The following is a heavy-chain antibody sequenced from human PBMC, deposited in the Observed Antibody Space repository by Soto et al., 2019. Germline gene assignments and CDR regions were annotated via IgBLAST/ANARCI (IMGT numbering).Heavy chain of an antibody. D-gene: IGHD2-15*01. CDR1: GYTFTSYA. Sequence: QVQLVQSGAEVKKPGASVKVSCKASGYTFTSYAMHWVRQAPGQRLEWMGWINAGNGNTKYSQKFQGRVTITRDTSASTAYMELSSLRSEDTAVYYCAREAWSCSGGSCYSGYYYYGMDVWGQGTTVTVSS. V-gene: IGHV1-3*01. CDR2: INAGNGNT. CDR3: AREAWSCSGGSCYSGYYYYGMDV. J-gene: IGHJ6*02.